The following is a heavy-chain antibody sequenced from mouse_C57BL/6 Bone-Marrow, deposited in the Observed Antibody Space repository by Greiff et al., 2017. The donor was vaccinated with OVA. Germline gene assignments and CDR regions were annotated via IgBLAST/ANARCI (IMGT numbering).Heavy chain of an antibody. CDR2: IFPGSGST. V-gene: IGHV1-75*01. J-gene: IGHJ4*01. CDR3: ARAGYDYDAGALYAMDY. Sequence: QVQLKESGPELVKPGASVKISCKASGYTFTDYYINWVKQRPGQGLEWIGWIFPGSGSTYYNEKFKGKATLTVDKSSSTAYMLLSSLTSEDSAVYFCARAGYDYDAGALYAMDYWGQGTSVTVSS. D-gene: IGHD2-4*01. CDR1: GYTFTDYY.